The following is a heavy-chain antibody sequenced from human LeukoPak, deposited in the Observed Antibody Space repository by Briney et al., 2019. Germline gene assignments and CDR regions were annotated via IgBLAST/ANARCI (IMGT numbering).Heavy chain of an antibody. CDR1: GYTFTSYG. J-gene: IGHJ6*03. CDR3: ARGVFGWFGELFGYYYYYMDV. CDR2: ISAYNGNT. Sequence: EASVKVSCKASGYTFTSYGISWVRQAPGQGLEWMGWISAYNGNTNYAQKLQGRVTMTTDTSTSTAYMELRSLRSDDAAVYYCARGVFGWFGELFGYYYYYMDVWGKGTTVTISS. D-gene: IGHD3-10*01. V-gene: IGHV1-18*01.